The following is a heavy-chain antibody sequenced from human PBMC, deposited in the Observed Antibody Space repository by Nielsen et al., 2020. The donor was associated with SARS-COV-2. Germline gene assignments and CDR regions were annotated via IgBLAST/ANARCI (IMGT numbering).Heavy chain of an antibody. D-gene: IGHD5-18*01. CDR1: GGSISTGSHY. J-gene: IGHJ4*01. CDR3: ARGGYMYGYALDY. Sequence: SETLSLTCIVSGGSISTGSHYWSWIRQHPGKGLEWIAYIYSSGSTYYNPSLQSRVSIEMDTSRNQFSLELTSVTAADSALYYCARGGYMYGYALDYWGHGSLVTVSS. CDR2: IYSSGST. V-gene: IGHV4-31*03.